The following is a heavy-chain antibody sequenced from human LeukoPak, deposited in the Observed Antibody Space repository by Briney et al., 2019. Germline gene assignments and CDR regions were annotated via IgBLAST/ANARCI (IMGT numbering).Heavy chain of an antibody. CDR3: ARLTGAASDS. D-gene: IGHD6-13*01. V-gene: IGHV3-21*01. CDR2: ISSTGDAT. CDR1: GFTFRTHS. Sequence: PGGSLRLSCAASGFTFRTHSMNWVRQAPGKWLEWVSSISSTGDATYYADYLKGRFTISRDNARNSVYLQVNSLRAEDTAVYYCARLTGAASDSWGQGTLVTVSS. J-gene: IGHJ4*02.